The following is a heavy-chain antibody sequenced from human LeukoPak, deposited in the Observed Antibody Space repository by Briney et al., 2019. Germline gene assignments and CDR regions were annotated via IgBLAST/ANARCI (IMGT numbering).Heavy chain of an antibody. D-gene: IGHD6-13*01. Sequence: SETLSLTCTVCGGSFSGYYWRYIRQPPGKGLEWIGEINHSGSTNYNPSLKSRVTISVDTSKNQFSLKLSSVTAADTAVYYCARRIGQLVRRQNNWFDPWGQGTLVTVSS. CDR2: INHSGST. V-gene: IGHV4-34*01. J-gene: IGHJ5*02. CDR3: ARRIGQLVRRQNNWFDP. CDR1: GGSFSGYY.